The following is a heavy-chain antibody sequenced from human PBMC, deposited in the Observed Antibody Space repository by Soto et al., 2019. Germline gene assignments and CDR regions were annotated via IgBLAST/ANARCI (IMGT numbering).Heavy chain of an antibody. CDR1: GFTFSSYS. CDR2: ISSSSSTI. J-gene: IGHJ3*02. Sequence: GGSLRLSCAASGFTFSSYSMNWVRQAPGKGMEWVSYISSSSSTIYYADSVKGRFTTSRDNAKNSLYLQMNSLRDEDTAVYYCAALSSGYKWHSFDIWGQGTMVTASS. D-gene: IGHD3-22*01. CDR3: AALSSGYKWHSFDI. V-gene: IGHV3-48*02.